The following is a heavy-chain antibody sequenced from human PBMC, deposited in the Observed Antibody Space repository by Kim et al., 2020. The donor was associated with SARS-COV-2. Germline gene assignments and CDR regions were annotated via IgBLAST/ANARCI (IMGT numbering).Heavy chain of an antibody. Sequence: GGSLRLSCAASGFTFNSYSMHWVRQAPGKGLEWVSHITSGSSTKNYADSVRGRFTVSRDNAKNTLDLQMNSLTDEDTAVYYCARGVVLVCGSVGYYYG. CDR3: ARGVVLVCGSVGYYYG. CDR1: GFTFNSYS. D-gene: IGHD2-21*01. J-gene: IGHJ6*01. CDR2: ITSGSSTK. V-gene: IGHV3-48*02.